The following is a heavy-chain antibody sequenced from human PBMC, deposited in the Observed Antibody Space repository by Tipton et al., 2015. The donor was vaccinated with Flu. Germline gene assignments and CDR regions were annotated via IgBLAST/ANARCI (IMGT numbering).Heavy chain of an antibody. J-gene: IGHJ4*02. D-gene: IGHD6-19*01. Sequence: TLSLTCTVSGGPITSYYWSWIRQPPGKGLEWIGYFYDSGSTNYNPSLKSRVTISVDTSKNQFFLRLTSVTAADTAVYYCARHRVGLAVAGVDFWGQGTPVTVSS. CDR3: ARHRVGLAVAGVDF. CDR1: GGPITSYY. CDR2: FYDSGST. V-gene: IGHV4-59*08.